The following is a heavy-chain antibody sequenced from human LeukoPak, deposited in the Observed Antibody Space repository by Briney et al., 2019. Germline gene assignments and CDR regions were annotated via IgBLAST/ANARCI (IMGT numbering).Heavy chain of an antibody. CDR2: ISSNGGST. J-gene: IGHJ5*02. Sequence: GWALRLSCSASGFTFSSYAMHWVRQAPGKGLEYVSAISSNGGSTYYADSVKGRFTISRDNSKNTLYLQMSSLRAEDTAVYYCVKDATGTRFDPWGQGTLVTVSS. V-gene: IGHV3-64D*06. CDR1: GFTFSSYA. CDR3: VKDATGTRFDP. D-gene: IGHD1-1*01.